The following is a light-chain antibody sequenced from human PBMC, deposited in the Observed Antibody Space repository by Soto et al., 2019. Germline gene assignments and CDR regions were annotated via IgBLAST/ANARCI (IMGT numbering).Light chain of an antibody. CDR2: GAT. J-gene: IGKJ3*01. V-gene: IGKV1-27*01. Sequence: DIQMTQSPSSLSASVGDRVSITCRASQDINNYLAWYQQRPGKVPKLLIYGATTLQPGVTSRFSGSGSGTDFTLTISSPQPEDVATYYCQNCKSAVFTFGPGTKVDIK. CDR1: QDINNY. CDR3: QNCKSAVFT.